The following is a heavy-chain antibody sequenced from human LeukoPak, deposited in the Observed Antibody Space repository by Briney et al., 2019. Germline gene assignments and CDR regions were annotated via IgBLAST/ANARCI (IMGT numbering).Heavy chain of an antibody. D-gene: IGHD5-24*01. CDR2: ISSGSTYR. CDR3: ARDSERRDGFSLYFFDY. J-gene: IGHJ4*02. Sequence: GGSLRLSCAASGLTLSSYAMRWVRQAPGKGLEWVSSISSGSTYRYYADSVKGRFTISRDNAENSLFLQMDSLRAEDTALYYCARDSERRDGFSLYFFDYWGRGTPVTVSS. V-gene: IGHV3-21*01. CDR1: GLTLSSYA.